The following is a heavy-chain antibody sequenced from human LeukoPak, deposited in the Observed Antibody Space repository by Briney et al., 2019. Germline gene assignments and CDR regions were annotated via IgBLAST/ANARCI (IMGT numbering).Heavy chain of an antibody. CDR3: AKKGSGSFSHFDY. Sequence: GGSLRLSCAASGFTFSSYAMSWVRQAPGKGLEWASAISGSGGSTYYADSVKGRFTISGDNSKNTLYLQMNSLRAEDTAVYYCAKKGSGSFSHFDYWGQGTLVTVSS. CDR1: GFTFSSYA. D-gene: IGHD1-26*01. CDR2: ISGSGGST. V-gene: IGHV3-23*01. J-gene: IGHJ4*02.